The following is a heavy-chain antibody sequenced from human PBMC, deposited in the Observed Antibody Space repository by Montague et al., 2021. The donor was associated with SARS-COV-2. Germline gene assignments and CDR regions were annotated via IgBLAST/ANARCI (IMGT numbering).Heavy chain of an antibody. J-gene: IGHJ5*02. D-gene: IGHD3-10*01. CDR3: ARSRKRITVVRGVIIDWFDP. CDR1: GGSFSGYY. V-gene: IGHV4-34*01. CDR2: INHSGST. Sequence: SETLSLTCAVYGGSFSGYYWSWIRQPPGKGLEWIGEINHSGSTNXNPSLKSRVTISVDTSKNQFSLKLSSVTVADTAVYYCARSRKRITVVRGVIIDWFDPWGQGTLVTVSS.